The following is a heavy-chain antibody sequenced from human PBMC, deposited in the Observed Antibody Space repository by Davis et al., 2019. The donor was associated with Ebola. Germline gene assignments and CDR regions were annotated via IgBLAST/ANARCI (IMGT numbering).Heavy chain of an antibody. CDR2: ITSSGGST. CDR3: VKDMIDEGLTSPHPDFQH. CDR1: GFTFYNHA. D-gene: IGHD3-22*01. V-gene: IGHV3-23*01. Sequence: GESLKISCETSGFTFYNHAMSWVRQAPGKGLEWVSAITSSGGSTYYADSVRGRFSISRDNPKNTLYLQINSLRADDTAVYYCVKDMIDEGLTSPHPDFQHWGQGTLVTVSS. J-gene: IGHJ1*01.